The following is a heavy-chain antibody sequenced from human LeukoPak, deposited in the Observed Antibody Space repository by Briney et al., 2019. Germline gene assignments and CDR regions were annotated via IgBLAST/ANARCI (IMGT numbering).Heavy chain of an antibody. D-gene: IGHD1-1*01. V-gene: IGHV5-51*01. CDR1: GYSFTSYW. CDR3: TRLRLEALDA. CDR2: IYPGVSDT. Sequence: GESLQISCQGSGYSFTSYWIGWVRPMPGKGLGWMGTIYPGVSDTRYRPSFQGQVTISADKSISTAYLQWSSLKASDTALYYCTRLRLEALDAGGQGTLVTVAS. J-gene: IGHJ5*02.